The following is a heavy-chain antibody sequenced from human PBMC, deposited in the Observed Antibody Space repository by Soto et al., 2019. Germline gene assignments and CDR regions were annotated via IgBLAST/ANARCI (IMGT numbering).Heavy chain of an antibody. CDR1: GGSISSYY. D-gene: IGHD3-22*01. V-gene: IGHV4-59*01. CDR3: ARTTYYYDSSGYYYVFDY. Sequence: SETLSLTCTVSGGSISSYYWSWIRQPPGKGLEWIGYIYYSGSTNYNPSLKSRVTISVDTSKNQFSLKLSSVTAADTAVYYCARTTYYYDSSGYYYVFDYWGQGTLVIVSS. J-gene: IGHJ4*02. CDR2: IYYSGST.